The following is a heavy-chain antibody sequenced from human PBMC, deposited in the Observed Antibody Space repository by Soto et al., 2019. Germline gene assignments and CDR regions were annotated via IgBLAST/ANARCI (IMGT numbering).Heavy chain of an antibody. V-gene: IGHV4-4*02. J-gene: IGHJ6*02. CDR1: GGSISSSNW. CDR2: IYHSGST. CDR3: ASFIAAAGTGYYYYGMDV. D-gene: IGHD6-13*01. Sequence: SETLSLTCAVSGGSISSSNWWSWVRQPPGKGLEWIGEIYHSGSTNYNPSLKSRVTISVDKSKNQFSLKLSSVTAADTAVYYCASFIAAAGTGYYYYGMDVWGQGTTVTVSS.